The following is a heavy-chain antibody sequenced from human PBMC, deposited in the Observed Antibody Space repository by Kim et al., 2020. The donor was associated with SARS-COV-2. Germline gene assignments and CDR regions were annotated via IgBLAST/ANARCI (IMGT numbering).Heavy chain of an antibody. Sequence: SETLSLTCTVSGYSISDGYYLGWIRQPPGKGLEWIGSAYHSGSAYYNPSLKSRATISLDTSKNQFSLKLTSVTAADTAVYYCAREVTSRGPDDDYWGQGTLVIVSS. CDR3: AREVTSRGPDDDY. CDR1: GYSISDGYY. D-gene: IGHD2-2*01. J-gene: IGHJ4*02. CDR2: AYHSGSA. V-gene: IGHV4-38-2*02.